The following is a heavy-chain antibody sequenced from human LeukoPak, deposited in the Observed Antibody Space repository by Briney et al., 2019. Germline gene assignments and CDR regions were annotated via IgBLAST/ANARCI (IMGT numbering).Heavy chain of an antibody. V-gene: IGHV3-48*03. Sequence: GGSLRLSCAASGFTFSSYEMNWVRQAPGKGLEWVSYISSSGSTIYYADSVKGRFTIPRDNAKNSLYLQMNSLRAEDTAVYYCYRIAARPGAVVDYWGQGTLVTVSS. J-gene: IGHJ4*02. CDR2: ISSSGSTI. CDR3: YRIAARPGAVVDY. CDR1: GFTFSSYE. D-gene: IGHD6-6*01.